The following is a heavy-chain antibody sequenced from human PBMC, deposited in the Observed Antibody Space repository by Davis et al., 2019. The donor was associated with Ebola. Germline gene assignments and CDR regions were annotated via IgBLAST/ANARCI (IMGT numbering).Heavy chain of an antibody. D-gene: IGHD3-10*01. V-gene: IGHV4-34*01. CDR2: VNYLGSA. J-gene: IGHJ5*02. CDR3: ARGPHVRWFDP. CDR1: GGSLSGYY. Sequence: SETLSLTCAVSGGSLSGYYWNWIRQTPGKGPEWIGEVNYLGSAKYNPSLKSRVTISVDTSKNQFSLKLSSVTAADTAVYYCARGPHVRWFDPWGQGTLVTVSS.